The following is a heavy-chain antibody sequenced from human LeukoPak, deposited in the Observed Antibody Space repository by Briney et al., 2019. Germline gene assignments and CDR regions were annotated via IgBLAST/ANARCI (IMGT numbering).Heavy chain of an antibody. Sequence: GASLKISCKGSGYSLTSYWIGWVRQLLGKGLEWMGIIYPGDSATRYSPSFQGQVTISADKSISTAYLQWSSLKASDTAMYYCARGGTGGYNSFDFWGQGTLVTVPS. J-gene: IGHJ4*02. CDR2: IYPGDSAT. CDR1: GYSLTSYW. D-gene: IGHD5-24*01. V-gene: IGHV5-51*01. CDR3: ARGGTGGYNSFDF.